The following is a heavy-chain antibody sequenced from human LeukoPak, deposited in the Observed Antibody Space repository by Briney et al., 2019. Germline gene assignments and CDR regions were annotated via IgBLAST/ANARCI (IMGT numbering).Heavy chain of an antibody. Sequence: ASVKVSCKASGYTFTGYYMHWVRQAPGQGLEWMGRINPNSGGTNYAQKFQGRVTMTRDTSISTAYMELSRLRSDDTAVYYCARVRYSNYDDYFDYWGQGTLVTVSS. CDR1: GYTFTGYY. V-gene: IGHV1-2*06. J-gene: IGHJ4*02. CDR3: ARVRYSNYDDYFDY. CDR2: INPNSGGT. D-gene: IGHD4-11*01.